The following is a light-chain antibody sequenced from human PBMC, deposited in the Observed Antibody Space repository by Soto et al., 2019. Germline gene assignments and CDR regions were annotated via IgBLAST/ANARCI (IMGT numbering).Light chain of an antibody. CDR2: EIS. V-gene: IGLV2-14*01. Sequence: QSALTQPASVSGSPGQSITISCIGSSSDIGAYDSVSWYQQHPGKAPRLVIYEISDRPSGVSNRFSGSKSGNTASLPISGLQAEDEADYYCCSSTGISTPSYVFGTGTKGTVL. CDR3: CSSTGISTPSYV. CDR1: SSDIGAYDS. J-gene: IGLJ1*01.